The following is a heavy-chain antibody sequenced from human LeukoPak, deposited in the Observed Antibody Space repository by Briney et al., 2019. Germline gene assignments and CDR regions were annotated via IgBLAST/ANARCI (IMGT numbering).Heavy chain of an antibody. CDR1: GGSISSYY. CDR2: IYYSGST. Sequence: SETLSLTYTVSGGSISSYYWSWIRQPPGKGLEWIGYIYYSGSTNYNPSLKSRVTISVDTSKNQFSLKLSSVTAADTAVYYCARHPFPKYDFWSGYSTAYYFDYWGQGTLVTVSS. V-gene: IGHV4-59*08. CDR3: ARHPFPKYDFWSGYSTAYYFDY. J-gene: IGHJ4*02. D-gene: IGHD3-3*01.